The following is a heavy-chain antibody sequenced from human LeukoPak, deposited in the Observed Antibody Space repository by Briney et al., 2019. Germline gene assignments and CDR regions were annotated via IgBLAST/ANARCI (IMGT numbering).Heavy chain of an antibody. V-gene: IGHV1-69*13. Sequence: SVKVSCKASGGTFSSYAISWVRQAPGQGLEWMGGIIPIFGTANYAQKFRGRVTITADESTSTAYMEQSSLRSEDTAVYYCASPTGTIGGTGYYYYYYYMDVWGKGTTVTVSS. D-gene: IGHD1-7*01. CDR3: ASPTGTIGGTGYYYYYYYMDV. J-gene: IGHJ6*03. CDR2: IIPIFGTA. CDR1: GGTFSSYA.